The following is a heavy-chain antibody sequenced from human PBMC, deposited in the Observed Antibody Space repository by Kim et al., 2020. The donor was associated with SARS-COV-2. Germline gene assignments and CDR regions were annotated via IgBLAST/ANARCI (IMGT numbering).Heavy chain of an antibody. Sequence: SVKVSCKASGGTFSSYAISWVRQAPGQGLEWMGGIIPIFGTANYAQKFQGRVTITADKSTSTAYMELSSLRSEDTAVYYCARDAYGGNSRGYWGQGTLVTVSS. V-gene: IGHV1-69*06. J-gene: IGHJ4*02. CDR3: ARDAYGGNSRGY. D-gene: IGHD4-17*01. CDR2: IIPIFGTA. CDR1: GGTFSSYA.